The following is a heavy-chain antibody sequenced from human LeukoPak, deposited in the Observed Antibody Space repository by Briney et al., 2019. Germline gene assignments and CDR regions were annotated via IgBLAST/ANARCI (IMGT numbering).Heavy chain of an antibody. J-gene: IGHJ3*02. CDR1: GFTFSNYW. D-gene: IGHD5-18*01. CDR2: INQDGSQK. V-gene: IGHV3-7*03. Sequence: PGGSLRLSCAASGFTFSNYWMSWVRQAPGKGLEWVANINQDGSQKYDVDSVKGRFTISRDNAKNSVYLQMNSLRAEDTAVYYCARGRGRALDTAMVTARGDALDIWGQGTMVTVSS. CDR3: ARGRGRALDTAMVTARGDALDI.